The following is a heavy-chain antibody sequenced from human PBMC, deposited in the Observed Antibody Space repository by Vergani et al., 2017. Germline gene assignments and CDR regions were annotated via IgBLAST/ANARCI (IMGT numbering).Heavy chain of an antibody. CDR2: IYYSGST. CDR1: GGSISSSSYY. Sequence: QLQLQESGPGLVKPSETLSLTCTVSGGSISSSSYYWGWIRQPPGKGLEWIGSIYYSGSTYYNPSLKSRVTISVDTSKNRFSLKLSSVTAADTAVYYCARQTRSYYYDSSGYWFDYWGQGTLVTVSS. CDR3: ARQTRSYYYDSSGYWFDY. D-gene: IGHD3-22*01. V-gene: IGHV4-39*01. J-gene: IGHJ4*02.